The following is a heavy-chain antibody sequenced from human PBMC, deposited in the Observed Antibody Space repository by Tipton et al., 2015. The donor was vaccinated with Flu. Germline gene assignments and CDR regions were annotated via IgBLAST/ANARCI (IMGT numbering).Heavy chain of an antibody. V-gene: IGHV4-39*07. J-gene: IGHJ4*02. CDR1: GGSIVNSNSH. Sequence: GLVKPSETLSLTCSVSGGSIVNSNSHWGWVRQSPGKGLEWIGSVYYTGSTFYNPSLKSRFTILIDTSKNQFSLNVTSVTAADTAVYFCARATLHVGAFDFWGRGALVIASS. CDR2: VYYTGST. D-gene: IGHD1-26*01. CDR3: ARATLHVGAFDF.